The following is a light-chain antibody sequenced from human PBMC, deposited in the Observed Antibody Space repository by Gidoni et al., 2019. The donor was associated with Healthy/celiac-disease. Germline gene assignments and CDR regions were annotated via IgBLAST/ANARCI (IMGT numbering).Light chain of an antibody. CDR1: QSLLHSNGYNY. Sequence: EIVMTQSPLSLPVTPGEPASISCRSSQSLLHSNGYNYLDWYLQKPGQSPQLLIYLGSNRASGVPDRFSGSGSGTDFTLKISRVEAEDVGVYYCMQALQTPLTFXGXTKVXIK. V-gene: IGKV2-28*01. CDR3: MQALQTPLT. J-gene: IGKJ4*01. CDR2: LGS.